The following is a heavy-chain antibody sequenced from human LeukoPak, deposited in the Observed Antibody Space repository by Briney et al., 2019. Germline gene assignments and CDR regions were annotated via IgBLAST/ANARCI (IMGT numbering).Heavy chain of an antibody. Sequence: ASVKVSCKASGYTFTGYYMHWVRQAPGQGLEWMGWINPNSGGTNYAQKLQGRVTMTTDTSTSTAYMELRSLRSDDTAVYYCARDFIAADGPMSDGSDYWGQGTLVTVSS. CDR1: GYTFTGYY. CDR3: ARDFIAADGPMSDGSDY. J-gene: IGHJ4*02. V-gene: IGHV1-2*02. CDR2: INPNSGGT. D-gene: IGHD6-13*01.